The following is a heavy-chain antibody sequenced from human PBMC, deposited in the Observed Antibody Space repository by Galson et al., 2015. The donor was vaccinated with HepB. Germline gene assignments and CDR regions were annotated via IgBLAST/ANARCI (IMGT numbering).Heavy chain of an antibody. Sequence: SVKVSCKASGYTFTSFGISWMRQAPGQRLEWMGWISTYNGKTDYAQKFQGRVCMTTDRSTRTVYLDLRSLRSDDTAVYYCALRTGTLPYYFDYWGQGTQVTVSS. CDR3: ALRTGTLPYYFDY. J-gene: IGHJ4*02. D-gene: IGHD3-10*01. CDR1: GYTFTSFG. CDR2: ISTYNGKT. V-gene: IGHV1-18*01.